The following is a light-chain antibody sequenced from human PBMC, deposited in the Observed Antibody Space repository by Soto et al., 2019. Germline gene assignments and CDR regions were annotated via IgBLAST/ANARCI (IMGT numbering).Light chain of an antibody. CDR3: QQYGRSPFT. V-gene: IGKV3-20*01. J-gene: IGKJ5*01. CDR1: QGVSSNS. CDR2: GAS. Sequence: EIVLTQSPGTLSLSPGERATLSCRASQGVSSNSLAWYQQTPGQAPRLLIYGASSRATGIPDRFSGSGSGTDFTLTISRLEPEDFAVYYCQQYGRSPFTFGQGTRLEIK.